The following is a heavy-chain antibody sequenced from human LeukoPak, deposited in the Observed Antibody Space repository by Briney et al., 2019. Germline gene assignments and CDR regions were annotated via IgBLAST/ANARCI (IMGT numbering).Heavy chain of an antibody. CDR1: GFTFYDYA. Sequence: GGSLRLSCAASGFTFYDYAMSWVRQPPGKGLEWVSLIRDGDGRTHYADSVKGRFTISRDNSKKMVYLQMNGLRADDTAVYYCARRYCSSTSCLIDYWGQGTLVTVSS. CDR3: ARRYCSSTSCLIDY. V-gene: IGHV3-23*01. J-gene: IGHJ4*02. CDR2: IRDGDGRT. D-gene: IGHD2-2*01.